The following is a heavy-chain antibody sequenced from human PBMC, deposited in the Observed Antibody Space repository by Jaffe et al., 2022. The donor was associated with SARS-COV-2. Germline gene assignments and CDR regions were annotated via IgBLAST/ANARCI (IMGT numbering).Heavy chain of an antibody. CDR2: IKTKAIGETT. V-gene: IGHV3-15*01. J-gene: IGHJ4*02. Sequence: EVQLVESGGGLVKPGGSLRLSCAASGFTFSEAWMTWVRQAPGKGLEWVGRIKTKAIGETTDYAAPVKGRFTISRDDSKNTLYLQMNSLKTEDTAVYYCTTVDFGVLFGDNPIDYWGQGTLVTVSS. CDR1: GFTFSEAW. CDR3: TTVDFGVLFGDNPIDY. D-gene: IGHD3-3*01.